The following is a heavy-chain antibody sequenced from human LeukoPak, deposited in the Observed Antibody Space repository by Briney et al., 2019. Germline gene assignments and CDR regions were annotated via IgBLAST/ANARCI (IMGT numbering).Heavy chain of an antibody. J-gene: IGHJ4*02. CDR3: ARFGSGYPYYFDY. D-gene: IGHD3-22*01. CDR2: IYYSGST. CDR1: GGSISSHY. V-gene: IGHV4-59*11. Sequence: SETLSLTCTVSGGSISSHYWSWIRQPPGKGLEWIGYIYYSGSTNYNPSLKSRVTISVDTSKNQFSLKLSSVTAADTAVYYCARFGSGYPYYFDYWGQGTLVTVSS.